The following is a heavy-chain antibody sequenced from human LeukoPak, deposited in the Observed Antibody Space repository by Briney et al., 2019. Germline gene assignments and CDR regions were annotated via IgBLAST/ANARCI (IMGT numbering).Heavy chain of an antibody. CDR3: ARAHYYDSSGYYGTFDY. CDR1: GYTFISYG. J-gene: IGHJ4*02. Sequence: ASVKVSCKASGYTFISYGVTWVRQAPGQGLEWMGWISPYSGHTNYAQNLQGRVTMTTDTSTSTAYMELRSLRSDDTAVYYCARAHYYDSSGYYGTFDYWGQGTLVTVSS. D-gene: IGHD3-22*01. CDR2: ISPYSGHT. V-gene: IGHV1-18*01.